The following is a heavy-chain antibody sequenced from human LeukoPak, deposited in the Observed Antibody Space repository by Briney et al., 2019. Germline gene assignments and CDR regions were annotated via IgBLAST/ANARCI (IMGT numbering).Heavy chain of an antibody. Sequence: PSETLSLTCTVSGGSVSSGSYYWSWIQQPPGKGLEWIGSIYYAGSTYYNPSLKSRVTISKDTSKNQFALRLSSVTAADTAVYYCARQIGSSGPDCWGQGTLVTVSS. CDR1: GGSVSSGSYY. D-gene: IGHD6-19*01. V-gene: IGHV4-39*01. CDR3: ARQIGSSGPDC. J-gene: IGHJ4*02. CDR2: IYYAGST.